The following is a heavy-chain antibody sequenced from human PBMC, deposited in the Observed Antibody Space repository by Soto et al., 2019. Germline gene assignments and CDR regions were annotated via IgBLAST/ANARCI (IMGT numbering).Heavy chain of an antibody. CDR3: ARHCSGGSCYSGAEYFQH. CDR1: SGPVSTYY. CDR2: IYYSGST. D-gene: IGHD2-15*01. Sequence: QVQLQESGPGLVQPSETLSLTCTVSSGPVSTYYWSWIRQPPGTGLEWSGYIYYSGSTKYNPSLKTRVIMSIDTSKNQFSLRLSSVTAADTAVYFCARHCSGGSCYSGAEYFQHWGQGILVTVSS. J-gene: IGHJ1*01. V-gene: IGHV4-59*08.